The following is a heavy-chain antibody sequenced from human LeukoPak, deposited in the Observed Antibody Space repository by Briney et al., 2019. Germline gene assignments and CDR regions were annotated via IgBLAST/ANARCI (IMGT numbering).Heavy chain of an antibody. CDR2: IIPIFGTA. D-gene: IGHD6-13*01. Sequence: SVKVSCKASGGTFSSYAISWVRQAPGQGLEWMGGIIPIFGTANYAQKFQGRVTITADKSTSTAYMELSSLRSEDTAVYYCARFNDSSSIIDYWGQGTLVTVSS. CDR1: GGTFSSYA. J-gene: IGHJ4*02. CDR3: ARFNDSSSIIDY. V-gene: IGHV1-69*06.